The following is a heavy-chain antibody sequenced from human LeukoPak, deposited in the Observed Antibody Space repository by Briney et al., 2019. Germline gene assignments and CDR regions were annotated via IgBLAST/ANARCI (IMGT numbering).Heavy chain of an antibody. D-gene: IGHD3-10*01. V-gene: IGHV4-34*01. J-gene: IGHJ4*02. CDR1: GGSFSDYY. Sequence: SETLSLTCAVYGGSFSDYYWSRIRQSPGKGLEWIGEINHSGSTTNYNPSLKNRVTISVDTSKKQFSLKLSSVTAADTAVYYCARRRWGYGSGSYDYWGQGTLVTVSS. CDR3: ARRRWGYGSGSYDY. CDR2: INHSGSTT.